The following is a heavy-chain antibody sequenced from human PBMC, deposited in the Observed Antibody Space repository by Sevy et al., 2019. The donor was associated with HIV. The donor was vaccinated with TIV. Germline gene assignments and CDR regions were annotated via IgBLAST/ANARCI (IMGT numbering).Heavy chain of an antibody. Sequence: GGSLRLSCVASGFTVSSNYMSWVRQAPGKGLEWVSVIYSGGSTYYADSVKGRFTISRDNSKNTLYLQMNSLRAEDTAVYYCARGREFGVAPFDYWGQGTLVTVSS. CDR1: GFTVSSNY. J-gene: IGHJ4*02. CDR2: IYSGGST. V-gene: IGHV3-53*01. D-gene: IGHD3-3*01. CDR3: ARGREFGVAPFDY.